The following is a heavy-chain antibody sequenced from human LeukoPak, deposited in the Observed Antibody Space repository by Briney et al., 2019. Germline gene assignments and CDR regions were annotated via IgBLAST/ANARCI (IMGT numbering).Heavy chain of an antibody. V-gene: IGHV3-48*03. CDR2: ISSSGSTI. Sequence: GGSLRLSCAASGFTFSSYETNWVRQAPGKGLEWVSYISSSGSTIYYADSVKGRFAISRDNAKNSLYLQMNSLRAEDTAVYYCARLAVAFDYWGQGTLVTVSS. CDR1: GFTFSSYE. D-gene: IGHD6-19*01. CDR3: ARLAVAFDY. J-gene: IGHJ4*02.